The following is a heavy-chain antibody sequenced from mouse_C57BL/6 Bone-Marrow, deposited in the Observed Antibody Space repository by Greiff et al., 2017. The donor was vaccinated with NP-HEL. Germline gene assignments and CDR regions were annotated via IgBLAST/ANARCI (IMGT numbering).Heavy chain of an antibody. CDR3: ARRGVTSYYGYDEFAY. J-gene: IGHJ3*01. CDR1: GYAFSSSW. CDR2: IYPGDGDT. Sequence: QVQLKQSGPELVKPGASVKISCKASGYAFSSSWMNWVKQRPGKGLEWIGRIYPGDGDTNYNGKFKGKATLTADKSSSTAYMQLSSLTSEDSAVYFCARRGVTSYYGYDEFAYWGQGTLVTVSA. V-gene: IGHV1-82*01. D-gene: IGHD2-2*01.